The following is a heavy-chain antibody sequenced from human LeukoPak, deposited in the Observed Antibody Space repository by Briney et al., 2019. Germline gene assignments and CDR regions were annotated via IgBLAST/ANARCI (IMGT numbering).Heavy chain of an antibody. J-gene: IGHJ4*02. D-gene: IGHD6-13*01. CDR3: ARVIGNSSSSFISGPRPQYYFDY. V-gene: IGHV4-30-2*01. CDR2: IYHSGST. Sequence: SQTLSLTCTVSGGSISSGGYYWSWIRQPPGKGLEWIGYIYHSGSTYYNPSLKSRVTISVDRSKNQFSLKLSSVTAADTAVYYCARVIGNSSSSFISGPRPQYYFDYWGQGTLVTVSS. CDR1: GGSISSGGYY.